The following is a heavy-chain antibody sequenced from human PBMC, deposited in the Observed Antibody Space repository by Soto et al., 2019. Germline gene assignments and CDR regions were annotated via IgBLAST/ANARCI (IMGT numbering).Heavy chain of an antibody. CDR1: GGTFSSYA. CDR3: AMTYYYDSSGYYLTQRNDY. V-gene: IGHV1-69*01. J-gene: IGHJ4*02. CDR2: NIPIFGTA. Sequence: QVQLVQSGAEVKKPGSSVKVSCKASGGTFSSYAISWVRQAPGQGLEWMGGNIPIFGTANYAQKFQGRVTITADESTSTAYMELSSLRSEDTAVYYCAMTYYYDSSGYYLTQRNDYWGQGTLVTVSS. D-gene: IGHD3-22*01.